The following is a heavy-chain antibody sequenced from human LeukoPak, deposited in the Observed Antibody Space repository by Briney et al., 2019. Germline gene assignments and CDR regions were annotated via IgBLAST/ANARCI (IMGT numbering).Heavy chain of an antibody. D-gene: IGHD1-26*01. CDR3: ASLTPFIVGATENLDY. CDR2: IYSGGST. CDR1: GFTVSSNY. V-gene: IGHV3-66*01. Sequence: GGSLRLSCAASGFTVSSNYMSWVRQAPGKGLEWVSVIYSGGSTYYADSVKGRFTISRDNSKNTLYLQMNSLRAEDTAVYYCASLTPFIVGATENLDYWGQGTLVTVSS. J-gene: IGHJ4*02.